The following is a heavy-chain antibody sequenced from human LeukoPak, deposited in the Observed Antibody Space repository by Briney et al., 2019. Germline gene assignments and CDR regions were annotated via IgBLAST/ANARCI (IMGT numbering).Heavy chain of an antibody. D-gene: IGHD4-17*01. CDR2: IIPILGIA. CDR3: ARAAGHGDYGAYFDY. Sequence: GASVKVSCKASGGTFSSYAISWVRQAPGQGLEWMGRIIPILGIANYAQKFQGRVTITADKSTSTAYMELSSLRSEDTAVYYCARAAGHGDYGAYFDYWGQGTLVTVSS. J-gene: IGHJ4*02. V-gene: IGHV1-69*04. CDR1: GGTFSSYA.